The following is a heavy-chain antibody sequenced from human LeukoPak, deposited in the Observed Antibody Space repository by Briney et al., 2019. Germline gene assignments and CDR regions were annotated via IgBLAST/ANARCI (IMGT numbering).Heavy chain of an antibody. CDR3: APGTWIAVAGTPATFDY. V-gene: IGHV1-69*04. CDR1: GGTFSSYA. J-gene: IGHJ4*02. Sequence: GASVKVSCKASGGTFSSYAISWVRQAPGQGLEWMGRIIPILGIANYAQKFQGRVTITADKSTSTAYMELSSLRSEDTAVYYCAPGTWIAVAGTPATFDYWGQGTLVTVSS. CDR2: IIPILGIA. D-gene: IGHD6-19*01.